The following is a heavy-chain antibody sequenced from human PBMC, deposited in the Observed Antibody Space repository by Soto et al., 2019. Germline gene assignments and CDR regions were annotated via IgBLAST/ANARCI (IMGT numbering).Heavy chain of an antibody. Sequence: GASVKVSCKASGGTFSSYAISWVRQAPGQGLEWMGGIIPIFGTANYAQKFQGRVTITADESTSTAYMELSSLRSEDTAVYYCARAREFTYYYGSGSKNYYYGMDVWGQGTTVTVSS. CDR3: ARAREFTYYYGSGSKNYYYGMDV. D-gene: IGHD3-10*01. CDR1: GGTFSSYA. J-gene: IGHJ6*02. V-gene: IGHV1-69*13. CDR2: IIPIFGTA.